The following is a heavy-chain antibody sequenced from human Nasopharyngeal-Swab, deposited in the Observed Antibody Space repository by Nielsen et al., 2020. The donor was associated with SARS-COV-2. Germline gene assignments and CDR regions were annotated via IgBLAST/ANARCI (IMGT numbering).Heavy chain of an antibody. Sequence: GESLKISCTVSGFTFSSYGMHWVRQAPGKGLEWVAVIWYDGSYKYYGDSVKGRFTISGDNSKNTLYLEMNNLRVEDTAVYYCARDRVGWLQLSPDAFDIWGQGTMVTVSS. D-gene: IGHD5-24*01. V-gene: IGHV3-33*01. J-gene: IGHJ3*02. CDR1: GFTFSSYG. CDR2: IWYDGSYK. CDR3: ARDRVGWLQLSPDAFDI.